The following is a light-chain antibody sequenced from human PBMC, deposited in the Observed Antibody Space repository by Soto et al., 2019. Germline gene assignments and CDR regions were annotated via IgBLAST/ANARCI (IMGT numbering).Light chain of an antibody. CDR2: AAS. J-gene: IGKJ4*01. CDR3: RQLNSYPLT. Sequence: DIQLTQSPSFLSASVGDRVTITCRASQDISRYLGWYQQKPGKAPKLLIYAASTLQSGVPSRFSGSGSGTEFTLTISSLQPEDFATYYCRQLNSYPLTFGGGTKVEIK. V-gene: IGKV1-9*01. CDR1: QDISRY.